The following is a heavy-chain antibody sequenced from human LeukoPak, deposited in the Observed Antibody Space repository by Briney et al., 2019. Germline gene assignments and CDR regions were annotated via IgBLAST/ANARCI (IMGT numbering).Heavy chain of an antibody. D-gene: IGHD3-10*01. CDR3: AKDGNYYGSGSYYTDY. CDR1: GFTFSSYG. V-gene: IGHV3-30*02. J-gene: IGHJ4*02. CDR2: IRYDGSNK. Sequence: GGSLRLSCAASGFTFSSYGMHWVRQAPGKGLEWVAFIRYDGSNKYYADSVKGRFTISRDNSKNTLYLQMNSLRAEDTAVYYCAKDGNYYGSGSYYTDYWGQGTLVTVSS.